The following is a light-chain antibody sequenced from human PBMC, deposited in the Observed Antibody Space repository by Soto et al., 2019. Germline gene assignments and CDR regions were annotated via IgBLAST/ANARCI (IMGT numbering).Light chain of an antibody. CDR3: QAWVTGIGV. V-gene: IGLV4-69*01. CDR1: SLLSRNA. Sequence: QPVLTQSPSASASLGASVKLTCTLSSLLSRNAIAWHQQQPEKGPRYLMKINSDGSHIKGDEIPDRFSGSSSGAERYLTISSLQSEDEADYYCQAWVTGIGVFGGGTKLTVL. J-gene: IGLJ2*01. CDR2: INSDGSH.